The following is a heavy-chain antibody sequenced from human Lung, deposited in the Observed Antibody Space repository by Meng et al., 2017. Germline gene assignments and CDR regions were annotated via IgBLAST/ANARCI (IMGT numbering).Heavy chain of an antibody. Sequence: VQLVESGGGLVKPGGSLRLSCEGSGFTFSNAYMNWVRQVPGKRLEWVGRIKSKPDGETIDYAAPVKGRFTISRDDSKNTVYLQMNSLKTEDTAVYYCSGHIDYWGQGTLVTVSS. J-gene: IGHJ4*02. CDR1: GFTFSNAY. CDR3: SGHIDY. D-gene: IGHD5-12*01. CDR2: IKSKPDGETI. V-gene: IGHV3-15*01.